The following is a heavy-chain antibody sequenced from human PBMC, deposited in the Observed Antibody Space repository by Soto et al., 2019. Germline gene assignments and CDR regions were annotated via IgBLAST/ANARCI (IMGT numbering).Heavy chain of an antibody. CDR1: GYSFTSLD. CDR3: ARGVSAGVDY. Sequence: QVQLVQSGAEVREPGASVKVSCKASGYSFTSLDINWVRQTAGQGLEWMGWMEPSTGRTGYAQKFQGRVNRTMDTSINTAYMELTTLTSDDTAFYYCARGVSAGVDYWGQGTLVIVSS. V-gene: IGHV1-8*01. CDR2: MEPSTGRT. D-gene: IGHD1-26*01. J-gene: IGHJ4*02.